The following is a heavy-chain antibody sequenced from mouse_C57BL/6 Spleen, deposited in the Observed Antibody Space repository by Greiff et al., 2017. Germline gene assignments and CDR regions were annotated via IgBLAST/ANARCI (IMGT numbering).Heavy chain of an antibody. V-gene: IGHV5-17*01. CDR2: ISSGSSTI. CDR1: GFTFSDYG. CDR3: ARAYWSYYFDY. J-gene: IGHJ2*01. D-gene: IGHD4-1*01. Sequence: EVHLVESGGGLVKPGGSLKLSCAASGFTFSDYGMHWVRQAPEKGLEWVAYISSGSSTIYYANTVKGRFTISRDNAKNTLFLQMTSLRSEDTAMYYGARAYWSYYFDYWGQGTTLTVSS.